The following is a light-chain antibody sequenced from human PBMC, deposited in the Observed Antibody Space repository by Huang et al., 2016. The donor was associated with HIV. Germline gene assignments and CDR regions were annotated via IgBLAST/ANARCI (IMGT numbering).Light chain of an antibody. J-gene: IGKJ5*01. CDR2: AAS. CDR1: PDIGTS. Sequence: AVQLTQSPSSLSASVGDTVTISCRASPDIGTSLAWYQQRTGRAPTPRISAASPWQTGVPSRFSGDSAGTYFTLFITNLQPEDFATYYCQQLHTYPITFGQGTRLDMK. V-gene: IGKV1-13*02. CDR3: QQLHTYPIT.